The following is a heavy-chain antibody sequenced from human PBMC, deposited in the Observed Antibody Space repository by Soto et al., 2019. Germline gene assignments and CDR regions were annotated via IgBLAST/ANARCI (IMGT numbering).Heavy chain of an antibody. CDR2: IKSKFDGGRI. Sequence: EVHLVESGGGPVKPGGSLRISCAASGFTFSGAWMSWVRQAPGKGLEWVGRIKSKFDGGRIDYAASVKGRFSISRDDSTNPLFLQMNSLKTEDTAVSFCTPSVTGTPRAIDYWGQGTLVTVSS. D-gene: IGHD1-7*01. CDR1: GFTFSGAW. J-gene: IGHJ4*02. CDR3: TPSVTGTPRAIDY. V-gene: IGHV3-15*01.